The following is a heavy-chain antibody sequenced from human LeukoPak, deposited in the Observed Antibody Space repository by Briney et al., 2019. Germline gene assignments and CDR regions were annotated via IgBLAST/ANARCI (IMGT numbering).Heavy chain of an antibody. D-gene: IGHD3-10*01. CDR3: ARFGLAGVDY. V-gene: IGHV4-39*07. Sequence: SSETLSLTCTVSGGSISSSSYYWGWIRQPPGKGLEWIGSIYYSGSTYYNPSLKSRVTISVDTSKNQFSLKLSSVTAADTAVYYCARFGLAGVDYWGQGTLVTVSS. CDR1: GGSISSSSYY. J-gene: IGHJ4*02. CDR2: IYYSGST.